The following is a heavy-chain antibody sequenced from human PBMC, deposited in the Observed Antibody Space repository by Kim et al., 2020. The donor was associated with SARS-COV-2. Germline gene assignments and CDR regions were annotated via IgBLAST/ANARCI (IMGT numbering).Heavy chain of an antibody. Sequence: GGSLRLSCAASGFTFSSYGMHWVRQAPGKGLEWVAVISYDGSNKYYADSVKGRFTISRDNSKNTLYLQMNSLRAEDTAVYYCAKDLLYNWNDSGDYFDYWGQGTLVTVSS. V-gene: IGHV3-30*18. D-gene: IGHD1-20*01. CDR2: ISYDGSNK. CDR1: GFTFSSYG. J-gene: IGHJ4*02. CDR3: AKDLLYNWNDSGDYFDY.